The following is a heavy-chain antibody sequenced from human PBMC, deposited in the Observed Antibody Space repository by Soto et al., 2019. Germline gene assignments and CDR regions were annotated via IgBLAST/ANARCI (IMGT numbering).Heavy chain of an antibody. CDR1: GYTFTSYD. CDR2: MNPNSGNT. Sequence: QVQLVQSGAEVKKPGASVKVSCKASGYTFTSYDINWVRQATGQGLEWMGWMNPNSGNTGYAQKFQGRVTMTRNTSIRTAYTALSTLRSEDTAVYYCAREAAALGNDYWGQGTLVTVSS. CDR3: AREAAALGNDY. J-gene: IGHJ4*02. V-gene: IGHV1-8*01. D-gene: IGHD2-2*01.